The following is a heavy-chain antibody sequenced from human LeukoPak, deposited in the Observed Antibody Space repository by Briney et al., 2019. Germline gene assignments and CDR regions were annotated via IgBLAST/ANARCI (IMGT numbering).Heavy chain of an antibody. Sequence: GGSLRLSCAASGFTFRSYAMSWVRQAPGKGLEWVSAISGSTYYADSVKGRFTISRDNSKNTLYLQMNSLRAEDTAVYYCAKGSDGYCGGDCAFDHWGQGTLGTVSS. CDR3: AKGSDGYCGGDCAFDH. CDR2: ISGST. V-gene: IGHV3-23*01. D-gene: IGHD2-21*02. J-gene: IGHJ4*02. CDR1: GFTFRSYA.